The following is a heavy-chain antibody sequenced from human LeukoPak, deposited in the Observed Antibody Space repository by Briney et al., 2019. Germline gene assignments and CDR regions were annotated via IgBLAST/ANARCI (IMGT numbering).Heavy chain of an antibody. V-gene: IGHV3-23*01. J-gene: IGHJ4*02. Sequence: GGSLRLSCAASGFTFSNYGMSWVRQAPGKGLEWVSAITATSSSTHDADSVQGRFTISRDNSKNTLYLQMNSLRPEDTAIYYCARGLAVPRTRHFDYWGQGTLVTVSS. CDR2: ITATSSST. CDR1: GFTFSNYG. D-gene: IGHD6-19*01. CDR3: ARGLAVPRTRHFDY.